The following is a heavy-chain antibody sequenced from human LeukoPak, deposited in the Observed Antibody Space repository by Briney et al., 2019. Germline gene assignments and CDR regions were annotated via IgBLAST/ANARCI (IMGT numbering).Heavy chain of an antibody. Sequence: GGSLRLSCAASGFTFDDYTMHWVRRAPGKGLEWVSLISWDGGSTYYADSVKGRFTISRDNAKNSLYLQMNSLRAEDTALYYCARGLYYYDSSGYAYWGQGTLVTVSS. V-gene: IGHV3-43*01. CDR3: ARGLYYYDSSGYAY. J-gene: IGHJ4*02. D-gene: IGHD3-22*01. CDR2: ISWDGGST. CDR1: GFTFDDYT.